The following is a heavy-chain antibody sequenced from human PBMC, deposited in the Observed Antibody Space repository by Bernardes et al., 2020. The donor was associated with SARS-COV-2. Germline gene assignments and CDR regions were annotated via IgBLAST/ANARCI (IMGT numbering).Heavy chain of an antibody. D-gene: IGHD2-21*02. Sequence: GGSLRLSCAASGFTLTSYAMSWVRQAPGKGLDWVSGISGDADDTYYADSVKGRFTISRDNTMNTLFLQMNGLRAEDTAVYYCAKDYCGGDCDFFDYWSQGTLVSVSS. J-gene: IGHJ4*02. CDR1: GFTLTSYA. CDR3: AKDYCGGDCDFFDY. CDR2: ISGDADDT. V-gene: IGHV3-23*01.